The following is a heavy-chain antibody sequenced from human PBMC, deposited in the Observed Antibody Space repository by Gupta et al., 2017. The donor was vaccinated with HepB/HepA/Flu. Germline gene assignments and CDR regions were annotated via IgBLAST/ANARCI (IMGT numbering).Heavy chain of an antibody. D-gene: IGHD3-22*01. CDR3: AKDNHYDSSGYSFFDY. V-gene: IGHV3-9*01. Sequence: EVQLVESGGGLVQPGRSLRLSCAASVFTFDDYAMHWVRQAPGKGLEWVSSISWNSGSIGYADSVKGRFTISRDNAKNSLYLQMNSLRAEDTALYYCAKDNHYDSSGYSFFDYWGQGTLVTVSS. CDR1: VFTFDDYA. J-gene: IGHJ4*02. CDR2: ISWNSGSI.